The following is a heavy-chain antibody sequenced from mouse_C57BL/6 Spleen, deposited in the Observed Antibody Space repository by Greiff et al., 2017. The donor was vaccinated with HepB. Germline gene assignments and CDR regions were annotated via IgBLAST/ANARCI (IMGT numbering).Heavy chain of an antibody. Sequence: VQLQESGAELARPGASVKMSCKASGYTFTSYTMHWVKQRPGQGLEWIGYINPSSGYTKYNQKFKDKATLTADKSSSTAYMQLSSLTSEDSAVYYCARWDYGSSFYWYFDVWGTGTTVTVSS. CDR1: GYTFTSYT. J-gene: IGHJ1*03. D-gene: IGHD1-1*01. CDR2: INPSSGYT. CDR3: ARWDYGSSFYWYFDV. V-gene: IGHV1-4*01.